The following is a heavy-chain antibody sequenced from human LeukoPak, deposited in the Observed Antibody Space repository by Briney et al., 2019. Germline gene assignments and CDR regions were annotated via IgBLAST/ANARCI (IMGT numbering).Heavy chain of an antibody. D-gene: IGHD1-7*01. Sequence: PGGSLRLSCAASGFTFSSYWMHWVRQAPGKGLVWVSRINSDGSSTSYADSVKGRFTISRDNAKNLVYLQMDSLRAEDTAVYYCARGWNYAFRFDNWGQGTLVTVST. CDR3: ARGWNYAFRFDN. CDR2: INSDGSST. J-gene: IGHJ4*02. CDR1: GFTFSSYW. V-gene: IGHV3-74*01.